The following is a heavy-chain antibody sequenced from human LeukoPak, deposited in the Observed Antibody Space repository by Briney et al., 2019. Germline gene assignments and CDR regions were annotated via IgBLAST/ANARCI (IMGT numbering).Heavy chain of an antibody. Sequence: GGSLRLSCAASGFTFSSYSMDWVRQAPGKGLEWVSSISSSSSYIYYADSVKGRFTISRDNAKNSLYLQMNSLRAEDTAVYYCARMIRNAFDIWGQGTMVTVSS. V-gene: IGHV3-21*01. D-gene: IGHD3-16*01. CDR1: GFTFSSYS. J-gene: IGHJ3*02. CDR3: ARMIRNAFDI. CDR2: ISSSSSYI.